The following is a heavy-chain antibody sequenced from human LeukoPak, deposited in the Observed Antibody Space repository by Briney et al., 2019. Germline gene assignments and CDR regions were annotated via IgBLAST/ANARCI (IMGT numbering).Heavy chain of an antibody. J-gene: IGHJ4*02. CDR3: ARDHGGYNYYFDY. CDR1: GGSISSYY. Sequence: NSSETLSLTCTVSGGSISSYYWSWIRQPPGKGLEWIGYIYYSGSTNYNPSLKSRVTISVDTSKNQFSLKLSSVTAADTAVYYCARDHGGYNYYFDYWGQGTLVTVSS. CDR2: IYYSGST. V-gene: IGHV4-59*01. D-gene: IGHD5-24*01.